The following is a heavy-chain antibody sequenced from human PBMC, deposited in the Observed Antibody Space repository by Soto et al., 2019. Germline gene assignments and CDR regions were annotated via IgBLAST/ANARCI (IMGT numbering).Heavy chain of an antibody. J-gene: IGHJ6*02. CDR3: ARHGAANYDILTGYYYYGMDV. Sequence: SETLSLTCAVSGGSISSSNWWSWVRQPPGKGLEWIGEIYHSGSTNYNPSLKSRVTISVDKSKNQFSLKLSSVTAADTAVYYCARHGAANYDILTGYYYYGMDVWGQGTTVTVSS. CDR2: IYHSGST. CDR1: GGSISSSNW. V-gene: IGHV4-4*02. D-gene: IGHD3-9*01.